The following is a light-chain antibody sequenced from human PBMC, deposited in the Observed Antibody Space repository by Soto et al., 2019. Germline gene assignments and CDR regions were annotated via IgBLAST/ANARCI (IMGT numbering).Light chain of an antibody. V-gene: IGKV1-5*03. CDR2: RAS. CDR1: QSISSW. J-gene: IGKJ1*01. CDR3: QQYNSWT. Sequence: DIQMTQSPSTLSASVGDRVTITCRASQSISSWLAWYQQKAGKAPKLLIYRASSLESGVPSRFNGSGSGTEFTLTITSPQPDDFATYYCQQYNSWTFGQGTKVEIK.